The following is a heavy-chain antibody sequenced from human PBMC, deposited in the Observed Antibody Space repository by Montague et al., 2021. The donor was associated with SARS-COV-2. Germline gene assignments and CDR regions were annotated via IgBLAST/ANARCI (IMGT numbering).Heavy chain of an antibody. V-gene: IGHV5-10-1*01. J-gene: IGHJ4*02. CDR1: GYDFTSYW. CDR2: VNPADSRT. D-gene: IGHD2-21*02. CDR3: ARSQYCGSDCYFDH. Sequence: QSGAEVKKSGESLRISCRGSGYDFTSYWISWVRQMPGKGLEWMGRVNPADSRTSYSPSFQGQVTISVDKSATTAYLQWSSLKASDTAIYYCARSQYCGSDCYFDHWGKGSLVTVSS.